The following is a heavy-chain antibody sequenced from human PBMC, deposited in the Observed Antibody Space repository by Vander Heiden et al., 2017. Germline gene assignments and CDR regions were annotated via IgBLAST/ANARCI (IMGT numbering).Heavy chain of an antibody. CDR3: AKDILAVAGLFDD. D-gene: IGHD6-19*01. CDR1: GFTFDVYA. V-gene: IGHV3-9*01. CDR2: ISWNSDTI. J-gene: IGHJ4*02. Sequence: LVESGGGLVQPGRSLRLSRAAYGFTFDVYAMHWVRQAPGRGLEWVSGISWNSDTIDYADSVKGRFTISRDNAKNSLYLQMNSLRAEDTGLYYCAKDILAVAGLFDDWGQGTLVTVSS.